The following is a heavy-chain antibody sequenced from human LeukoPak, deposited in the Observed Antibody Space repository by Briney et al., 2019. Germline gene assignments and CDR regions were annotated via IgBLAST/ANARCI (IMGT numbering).Heavy chain of an antibody. V-gene: IGHV3-15*01. CDR1: GFTFSNAW. D-gene: IGHD5-12*01. CDR3: TTRLRLRLKDY. Sequence: GGSLRLSCAATGFTFSNAWMSWVRQAPGKGLEWVGRIKSKTDGGTTDYAAPVKGRFTISRDDSKNTLYLQMNSLKTEDTAVYYCTTRLRLRLKDYWGQGTLVTVSS. J-gene: IGHJ4*02. CDR2: IKSKTDGGTT.